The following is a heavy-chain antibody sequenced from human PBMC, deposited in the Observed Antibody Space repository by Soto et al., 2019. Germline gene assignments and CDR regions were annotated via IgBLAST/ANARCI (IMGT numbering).Heavy chain of an antibody. J-gene: IGHJ4*02. Sequence: QVQLVESGGGVVQPGKSLRLSCEASGFIFSSYGMHWVRQAPGKGLEWVAVISYDGSNKYYGDSVKGRFTISRDNAKNTLYLQMYSLRAEDTAVYFCAKDLSHCDSDCYAFGNWGRGTVVTVSS. CDR3: AKDLSHCDSDCYAFGN. D-gene: IGHD2-21*02. V-gene: IGHV3-30*18. CDR1: GFIFSSYG. CDR2: ISYDGSNK.